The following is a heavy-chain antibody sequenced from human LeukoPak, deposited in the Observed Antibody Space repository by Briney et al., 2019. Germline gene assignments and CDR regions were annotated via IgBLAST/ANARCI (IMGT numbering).Heavy chain of an antibody. J-gene: IGHJ6*03. CDR2: IYYSGNT. V-gene: IGHV4-31*03. CDR3: ARAGRGYDFWSGYPSYYYMDV. D-gene: IGHD3-3*01. CDR1: GGSISSGGYY. Sequence: SETLSLTCTVSGGSISSGGYYWSWIRQHPGKGLEWIGYIYYSGNTYYNPSLKSRVTISVDTSKNQFSLKLSSVTAADTAVYYCARAGRGYDFWSGYPSYYYMDVWGKGTTVTVSS.